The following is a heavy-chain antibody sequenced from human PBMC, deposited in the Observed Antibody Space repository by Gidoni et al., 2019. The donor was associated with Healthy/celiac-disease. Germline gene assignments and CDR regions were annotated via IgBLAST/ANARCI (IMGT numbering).Heavy chain of an antibody. D-gene: IGHD3-10*01. CDR1: GGSISSGSYY. CDR2: IYTSGST. V-gene: IGHV4-61*02. J-gene: IGHJ3*02. Sequence: QVQLQESGPGLVKPSQTLSLTCTVSGGSISSGSYYWSWIRQPAGKGLEWIGRIYTSGSTNYNPSLKSRVTISVDTSKNQFSLKLSSVTAADTAVYYCSSGEAFDIWGQGTMVTVSS. CDR3: SSGEAFDI.